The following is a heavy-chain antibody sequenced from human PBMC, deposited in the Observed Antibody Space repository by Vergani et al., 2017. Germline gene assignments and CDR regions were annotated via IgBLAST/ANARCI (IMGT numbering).Heavy chain of an antibody. CDR1: GFTFSSYE. CDR3: ARGDRWYPYFDY. D-gene: IGHD2-15*01. V-gene: IGHV3-48*03. Sequence: EVQLVESGGGLVQPGGSLRLSCAASGFTFSSYEMNWVRQAPGKGLEWVSYISSSGSAIYYADSVQGRFTISRDNAKNSLYLQMNSLRAEDTAVYYCARGDRWYPYFDYWGQGTLVTVSS. CDR2: ISSSGSAI. J-gene: IGHJ4*02.